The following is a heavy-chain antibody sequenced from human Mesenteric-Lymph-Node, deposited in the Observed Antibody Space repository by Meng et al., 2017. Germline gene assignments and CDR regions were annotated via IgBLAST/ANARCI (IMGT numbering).Heavy chain of an antibody. CDR1: GFTFSSYW. D-gene: IGHD4-17*01. J-gene: IGHJ4*02. CDR3: ARDIAVTTFN. CDR2: IKQDGSEK. Sequence: GESLKISCAASGFTFSSYWMSWVRQAPGKGLEWVANIKQDGSEKYYVDSVKGRFTISRDDAKNSLYLQMNSLRAEDTAVYYCARDIAVTTFNWGQGTLVTVSS. V-gene: IGHV3-7*01.